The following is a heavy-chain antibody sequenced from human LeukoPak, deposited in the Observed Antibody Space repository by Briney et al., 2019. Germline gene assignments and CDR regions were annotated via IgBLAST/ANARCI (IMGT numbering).Heavy chain of an antibody. CDR3: ARDIMCGGTSCYAQSDYFDQ. J-gene: IGHJ4*02. V-gene: IGHV1-2*02. CDR1: GYTFTGYY. D-gene: IGHD2-2*01. CDR2: VNPKSGGT. Sequence: ASVKVSRKASGYTFTGYYIHWLRQAPGQGLEYMGWVNPKSGGTNFAQKFQGRVTMTRDTSIRTAYMELSSLRPDDTALYYCARDIMCGGTSCYAQSDYFDQWGQGTLVTVSS.